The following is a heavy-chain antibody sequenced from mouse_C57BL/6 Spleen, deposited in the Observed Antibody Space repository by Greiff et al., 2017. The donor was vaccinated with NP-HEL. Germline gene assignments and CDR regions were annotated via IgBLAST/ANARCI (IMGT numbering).Heavy chain of an antibody. J-gene: IGHJ4*01. CDR2: IYPGDGDT. D-gene: IGHD3-2*02. CDR1: GYAFSSYW. V-gene: IGHV1-80*01. CDR3: ARCDSSGYLYYYAMDY. Sequence: QVQLQQSGAELVKPGASVKISCKASGYAFSSYWMNWVKQRPGKGLEWIGQIYPGDGDTNYNGKFKGKATLTADKSSSTAYMQLSSLTSEDSAVYFWARCDSSGYLYYYAMDYWGQGTSVTVSS.